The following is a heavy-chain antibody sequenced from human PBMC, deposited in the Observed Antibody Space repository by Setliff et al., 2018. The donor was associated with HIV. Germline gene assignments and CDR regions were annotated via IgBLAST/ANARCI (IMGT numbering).Heavy chain of an antibody. J-gene: IGHJ4*02. CDR1: GLSFSRYW. D-gene: IGHD2-8*02. CDR3: ARDGHLSGQPFDY. Sequence: GGSLRLSCAASGLSFSRYWMSWVRQAPGKGLEWVASIDHFGSEENYVDSVRGRFTVSRDNTNNSLHLQLDSLIAEDAAVYFCARDGHLSGQPFDYLGQGALVTVSS. V-gene: IGHV3-7*05. CDR2: IDHFGSEE.